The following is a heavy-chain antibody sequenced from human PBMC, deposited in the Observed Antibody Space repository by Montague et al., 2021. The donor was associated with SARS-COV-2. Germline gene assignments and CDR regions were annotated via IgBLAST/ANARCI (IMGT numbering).Heavy chain of an antibody. CDR1: GFSLSTSGMC. CDR3: ARMMYDILTGYYIGFDY. V-gene: IGHV2-70*01. J-gene: IGHJ4*02. CDR2: IDWDDDK. Sequence: PALVKPTQTLTLTCTFSGFSLSTSGMCVSWIRQPPGKALEWLALIDWDDDKYYSTSLKTRLTISKDTSKNQVVLTMTNMDPVDTATYYCARMMYDILTGYYIGFDYWGQGTLVTCSS. D-gene: IGHD3-9*01.